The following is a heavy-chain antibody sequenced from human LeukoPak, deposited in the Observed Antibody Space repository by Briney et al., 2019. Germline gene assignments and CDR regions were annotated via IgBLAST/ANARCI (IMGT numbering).Heavy chain of an antibody. CDR3: ARRWNYGRNYYIDV. CDR1: GGSFSNYY. Sequence: SETLSLTCAVYGGSFSNYYWSWIRQTPGKGMEGIVEINDSGRTNYNPSLMSRVTVSVDTSKNQFSLRLTSVTATDTAVYYCARRWNYGRNYYIDVWGKGATVSVSS. CDR2: INDSGRT. V-gene: IGHV4-34*01. J-gene: IGHJ6*03. D-gene: IGHD1-7*01.